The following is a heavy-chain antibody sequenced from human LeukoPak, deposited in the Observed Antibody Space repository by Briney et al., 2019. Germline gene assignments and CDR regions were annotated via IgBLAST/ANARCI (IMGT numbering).Heavy chain of an antibody. CDR2: IYYSGST. CDR3: ARVRDGEDYFDY. J-gene: IGHJ4*02. V-gene: IGHV4-39*01. CDR1: GGSISSSSYY. Sequence: SETLSLTCTVSGGSISSSSYYWGWIRQPPGKGLEWIGSIYYSGSTYYNPSLKSRVTISVDTSKNQFSLKLSSVTAADTAVYYCARVRDGEDYFDYWGQGTLVTVSS. D-gene: IGHD5-24*01.